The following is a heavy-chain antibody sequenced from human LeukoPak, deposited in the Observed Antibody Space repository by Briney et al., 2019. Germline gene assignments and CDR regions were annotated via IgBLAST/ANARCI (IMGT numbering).Heavy chain of an antibody. Sequence: GGSLRLSCAASGFTFSGSAMHWVRQASGKGLEWVGRIRSKANSYATAYAASVKGRFTISRDGSKNTAYLQMNSLKTEDTAVYYCTRRSYYYDSSGYYYFDYWGQGTLVTVSS. V-gene: IGHV3-73*01. CDR2: IRSKANSYAT. J-gene: IGHJ4*02. CDR3: TRRSYYYDSSGYYYFDY. CDR1: GFTFSGSA. D-gene: IGHD3-22*01.